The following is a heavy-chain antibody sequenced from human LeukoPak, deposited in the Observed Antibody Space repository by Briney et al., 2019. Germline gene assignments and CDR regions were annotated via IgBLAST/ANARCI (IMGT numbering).Heavy chain of an antibody. Sequence: AGGSLRLSCAASGFTFSSYSMNWVRQAPGKGLEWVSYISSSSSTIYYADSVKGRFTISRDNAKNSLYLQMNSLRAEDTAVYYCARHRNSGYARRANWFDPWGQGTLVTVSS. CDR1: GFTFSSYS. CDR2: ISSSSSTI. V-gene: IGHV3-48*01. CDR3: ARHRNSGYARRANWFDP. D-gene: IGHD5-12*01. J-gene: IGHJ5*02.